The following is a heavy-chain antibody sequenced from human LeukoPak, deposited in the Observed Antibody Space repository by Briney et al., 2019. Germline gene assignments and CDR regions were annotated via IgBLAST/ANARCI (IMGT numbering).Heavy chain of an antibody. Sequence: GGSLRLSCAASGFTFSRYWFSWVRQAPGKGLEWVANINPDGSEEYYVDSVEGRFTFSRDNAQNSLYLQMNSLRAEDTAVYYCTCDLNRSDGLWGQGTMVTVSS. CDR2: INPDGSEE. CDR3: TCDLNRSDGL. D-gene: IGHD2-8*01. J-gene: IGHJ3*01. V-gene: IGHV3-7*01. CDR1: GFTFSRYW.